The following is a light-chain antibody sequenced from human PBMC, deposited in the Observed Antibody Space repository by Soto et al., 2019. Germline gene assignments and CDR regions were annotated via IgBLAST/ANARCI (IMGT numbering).Light chain of an antibody. J-gene: IGKJ1*01. CDR1: ESVSTN. CDR2: GAS. Sequence: DIVMTQSPATLSLAPGERVTLSCRVSESVSTNLAWYQQKAGQAPRLLIYGASTRATGIPARFTVVGSGTEFTLTISSLQPEEFAVYDCQQYSIWRTFVQGTKVDIK. V-gene: IGKV3-15*01. CDR3: QQYSIWRT.